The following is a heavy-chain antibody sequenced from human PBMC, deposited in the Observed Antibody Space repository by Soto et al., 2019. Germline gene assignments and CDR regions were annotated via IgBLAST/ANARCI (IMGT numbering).Heavy chain of an antibody. V-gene: IGHV3-23*01. J-gene: IGHJ4*02. CDR2: ISGSGGGT. D-gene: IGHD1-1*01. CDR1: GFTLRAKA. CDR3: AKFGMATTKRSPPYYIDY. Sequence: EVQVLESGEAWLHPGGSRSPPWEASGFTLRAKAMAGVAQAQGRGLEWASSISGSGGGTYYADSVKGRFTFSRDNSKNTLYLQMNSLRAEDTAVYYCAKFGMATTKRSPPYYIDYWGQGALVTVSS.